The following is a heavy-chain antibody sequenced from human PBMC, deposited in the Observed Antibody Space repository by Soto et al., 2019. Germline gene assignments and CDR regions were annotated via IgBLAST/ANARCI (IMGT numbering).Heavy chain of an antibody. CDR2: ISGSGGST. J-gene: IGHJ5*02. V-gene: IGHV3-23*01. Sequence: PGGSLSLSCSASGFTFSIYAMSWVGQAPGKGLEWVSAISGSGGSTYYADSVKGRFTISRDNSKNTLYLQMNSLRAEDTAVYYCAKHKSRVNWFDPWGQGTLVTVSS. CDR3: AKHKSRVNWFDP. CDR1: GFTFSIYA. D-gene: IGHD3-10*01.